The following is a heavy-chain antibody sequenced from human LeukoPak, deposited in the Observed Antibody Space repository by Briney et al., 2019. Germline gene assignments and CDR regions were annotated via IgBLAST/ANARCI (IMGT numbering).Heavy chain of an antibody. Sequence: GASVKVSCKASGGTFSSYAISWVRQAPGQGLEWMGRIIPILGIANYAQKLQGRVTMTTDTSTSTAYMELRSLRSDDTAVYYCARSKDLDAFDIWGQGTMVTVSS. V-gene: IGHV1-69*04. J-gene: IGHJ3*02. CDR2: IIPILGIA. CDR3: ARSKDLDAFDI. CDR1: GGTFSSYA.